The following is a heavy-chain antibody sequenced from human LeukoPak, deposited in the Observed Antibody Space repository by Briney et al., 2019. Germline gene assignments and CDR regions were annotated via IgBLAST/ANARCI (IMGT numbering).Heavy chain of an antibody. CDR2: IWYDGSNK. CDR1: GFTFSSYG. J-gene: IGHJ6*02. D-gene: IGHD1-26*01. V-gene: IGHV3-33*01. Sequence: GGSLRLSCAASGFTFSSYGMHWVRQAPGKGLEWVAVIWYDGSNKYYADSVKGRFTISRDNSKNTLYLQMNSLRAEDTAVYYCARSLRGDGMDVWGQGTTVTVSS. CDR3: ARSLRGDGMDV.